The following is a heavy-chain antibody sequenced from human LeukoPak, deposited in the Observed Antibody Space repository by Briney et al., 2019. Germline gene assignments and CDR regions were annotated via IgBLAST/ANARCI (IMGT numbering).Heavy chain of an antibody. V-gene: IGHV3-33*08. J-gene: IGHJ4*02. CDR1: GFTFSSYS. CDR2: IWYDGSNK. CDR3: ARGRTYYDSTVAH. Sequence: GGSLRLSCAASGFTFSSYSMNWVRQAPGKGLEWVAVIWYDGSNKYYADSVKGRFTISRDNSKNTLYLQMNSLRAEDTAVYYCARGRTYYDSTVAHWGQGTLVTVSS. D-gene: IGHD3-22*01.